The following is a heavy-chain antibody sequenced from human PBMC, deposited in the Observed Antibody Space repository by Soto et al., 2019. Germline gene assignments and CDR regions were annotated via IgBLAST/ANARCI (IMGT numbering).Heavy chain of an antibody. J-gene: IGHJ4*02. Sequence: ASVKVSCKASGGTFSSYAISWVRQAPGQGLEWMGGIIPIFGTANYAQKFQGRVTMTTDESTSTAYMELRSLRSDDTAVYYCASSRSSSSSYYDYWGQGTLVTVSS. CDR1: GGTFSSYA. V-gene: IGHV1-69*05. CDR3: ASSRSSSSSYYDY. D-gene: IGHD6-6*01. CDR2: IIPIFGTA.